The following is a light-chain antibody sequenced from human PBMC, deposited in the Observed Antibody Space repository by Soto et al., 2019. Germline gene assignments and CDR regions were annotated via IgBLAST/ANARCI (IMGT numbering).Light chain of an antibody. CDR1: QSVTTF. CDR2: DAS. Sequence: EIVLTQSPVTLSLSPGERATLSCRASQSVTTFLAWYQQKPGQAPRLLVYDASKRATGIPARFSGSGSGTDFTLTINSTAPEDFAVYYWQQRTAWPITVGGGIKVEIK. CDR3: QQRTAWPIT. V-gene: IGKV3-11*01. J-gene: IGKJ4*01.